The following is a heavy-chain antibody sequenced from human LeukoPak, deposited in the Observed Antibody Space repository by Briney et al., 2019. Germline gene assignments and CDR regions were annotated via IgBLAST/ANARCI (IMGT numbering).Heavy chain of an antibody. CDR3: STEDKYCTTTTCGDY. J-gene: IGHJ4*02. V-gene: IGHV1-2*02. D-gene: IGHD2-2*01. CDR1: GYTFTAYY. CDR2: IKPTSGGS. Sequence: ASVKVSCKASGYTFTAYYVHWVRQAPGQGLEWMGYIKPTSGGSNYAQKFQDRVTMTRDTSISTAYLELSGLTSDDTAVYYCSTEDKYCTTTTCGDYWGRGTLVTVSS.